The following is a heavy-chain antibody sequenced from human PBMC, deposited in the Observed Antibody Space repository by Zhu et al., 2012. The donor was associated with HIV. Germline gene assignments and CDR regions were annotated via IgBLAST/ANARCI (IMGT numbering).Heavy chain of an antibody. V-gene: IGHV4-30-4*08. CDR1: GGSISSGDYY. CDR2: IYYSGST. D-gene: IGHD3-10*01. Sequence: QVQLQESGPGLVKPSQTLSLTCTVSGGSISSGDYYWSWIRQPPGKGLEWIGNIYYSGSTYYNPSLKSRVTISVDTSKNQFSPKLSSVTAADTAVYYCARCLYGSGSRYYYYMDVWGKGTTVTVSS. J-gene: IGHJ6*03. CDR3: ARCLYGSGSRYYYYMDV.